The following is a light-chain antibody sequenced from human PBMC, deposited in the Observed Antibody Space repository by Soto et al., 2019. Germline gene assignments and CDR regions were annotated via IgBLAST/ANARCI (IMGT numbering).Light chain of an antibody. CDR2: GAS. J-gene: IGKJ2*01. CDR1: QSIRSD. Sequence: EIVMTQSPVSLSVSPGERATFSCRASQSIRSDLAWYQQKPGQAPRLLIYGASTKATGIPARFGGSGSGTEFTLTISRLQAEDCAVYYCQHYNIWPYTFGQGTKLEI. V-gene: IGKV3-15*01. CDR3: QHYNIWPYT.